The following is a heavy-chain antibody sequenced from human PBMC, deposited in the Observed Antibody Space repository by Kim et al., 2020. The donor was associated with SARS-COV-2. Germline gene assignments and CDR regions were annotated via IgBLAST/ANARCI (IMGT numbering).Heavy chain of an antibody. CDR1: GGSFSGYY. Sequence: SETLSLTCAVYGGSFSGYYWSWIRQPPGKGLEWIGEINHSGSTNYNPPLKSRVTISVDTSKNQFSLKLSSVTAADTAVYYCARGWRSGCGYWGQGTLVTV. J-gene: IGHJ4*02. CDR2: INHSGST. V-gene: IGHV4-34*01. CDR3: ARGWRSGCGY. D-gene: IGHD5-12*01.